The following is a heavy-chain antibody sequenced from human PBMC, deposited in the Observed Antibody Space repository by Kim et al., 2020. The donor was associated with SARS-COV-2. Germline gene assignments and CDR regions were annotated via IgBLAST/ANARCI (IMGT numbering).Heavy chain of an antibody. CDR2: ISHSGNA. Sequence: SETLSLTCGVSGGSISSGTWWSWVRQPPGKVLEWIGEISHSGNANYNPSLRSRVTISVDKSQNQFSLSLNSVTAADTAVYYCARLDCDSGGYYWFDPWG. CDR1: GGSISSGTW. J-gene: IGHJ5*02. CDR3: ARLDCDSGGYYWFDP. D-gene: IGHD1-26*01. V-gene: IGHV4-4*02.